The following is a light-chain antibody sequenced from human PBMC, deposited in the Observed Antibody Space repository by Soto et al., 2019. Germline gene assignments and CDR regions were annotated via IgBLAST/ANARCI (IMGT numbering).Light chain of an antibody. J-gene: IGKJ5*01. V-gene: IGKV1D-12*01. Sequence: DIQMTQSPSSVSASVGDRVTITCRASQGISSCLAWYQQKPGKAPKLLIYAASSLQSGVPSMFSGSGSGTDFTLTIRSLQPEDFATYYCRHANSLPLTFDQRTTLKTK. CDR2: AAS. CDR3: RHANSLPLT. CDR1: QGISSC.